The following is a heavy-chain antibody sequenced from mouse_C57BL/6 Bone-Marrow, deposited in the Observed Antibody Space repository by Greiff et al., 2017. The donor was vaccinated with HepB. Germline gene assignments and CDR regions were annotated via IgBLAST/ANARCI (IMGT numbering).Heavy chain of an antibody. CDR1: GFSFNTYA. Sequence: EVQLVESGGGLVQPKGSLKLSCAASGFSFNTYAMNWVRQAPGKGLEWVARIRSKSNNYATYYADSVKDRFTISRDDSESMLYLQMNNLKTEDTAMYYCVRHPYSNYYAMDYWGQGTSVTVSS. J-gene: IGHJ4*01. V-gene: IGHV10-1*01. CDR3: VRHPYSNYYAMDY. D-gene: IGHD2-5*01. CDR2: IRSKSNNYAT.